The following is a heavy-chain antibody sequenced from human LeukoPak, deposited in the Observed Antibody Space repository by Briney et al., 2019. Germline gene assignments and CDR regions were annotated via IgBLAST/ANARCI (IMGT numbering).Heavy chain of an antibody. V-gene: IGHV3-7*01. CDR3: ARDVTPPYCSSSSCYYPPYYMDV. J-gene: IGHJ6*03. Sequence: GGSLSLSCAASGFTFNSYWMRWVRQAPGKGLEWVASIKQDGSEKYYVDSVKGRFTISRDNDKNSLYLQMNSLRAEDTAVYYCARDVTPPYCSSSSCYYPPYYMDVWGKRSTVTVSS. D-gene: IGHD2-2*01. CDR2: IKQDGSEK. CDR1: GFTFNSYW.